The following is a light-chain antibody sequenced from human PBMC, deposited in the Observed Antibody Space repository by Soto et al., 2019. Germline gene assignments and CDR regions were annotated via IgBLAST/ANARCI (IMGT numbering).Light chain of an antibody. CDR1: QRVSGGF. Sequence: VLTQSPGTLSLFPGERATVYCVASQRVSGGFLAWYQQTPGLAPXXXLYDTSFRATGIPDRFSVSGSGTFFPLPISRLHPEFVAVDYCQQYGSSPSFGQVSKVNIK. CDR3: QQYGSSPS. J-gene: IGKJ1*01. CDR2: DTS. V-gene: IGKV3D-20*01.